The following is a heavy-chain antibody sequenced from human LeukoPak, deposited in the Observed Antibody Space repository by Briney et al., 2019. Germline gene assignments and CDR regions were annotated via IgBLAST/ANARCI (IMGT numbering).Heavy chain of an antibody. V-gene: IGHV1-8*01. CDR3: ARVNFRLTIFGGYYMDV. Sequence: GASVKVSCKASGYTFTSYDINWVRQATGQGLEWMGWMNPNSGNTGYAQKFQGRVTMTRNTSISTAYMELSSLRSEDTAVYYCARVNFRLTIFGGYYMDVWGKGTTVTVSS. J-gene: IGHJ6*03. CDR2: MNPNSGNT. D-gene: IGHD3-3*01. CDR1: GYTFTSYD.